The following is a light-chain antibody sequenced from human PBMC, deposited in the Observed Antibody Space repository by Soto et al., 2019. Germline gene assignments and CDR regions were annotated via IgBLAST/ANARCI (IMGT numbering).Light chain of an antibody. CDR2: SNN. CDR1: SSNIGSNT. Sequence: QSALTQPPSASGTPGQRVTISCSGSSSNIGSNTVNWYQQLPGTAPKLLIYSNNQRPSGVPDRFSGSKSGTSASLAISGLQSEAEADYYCAAWNDSLNGWVFGGGTKLTVL. J-gene: IGLJ3*02. CDR3: AAWNDSLNGWV. V-gene: IGLV1-44*01.